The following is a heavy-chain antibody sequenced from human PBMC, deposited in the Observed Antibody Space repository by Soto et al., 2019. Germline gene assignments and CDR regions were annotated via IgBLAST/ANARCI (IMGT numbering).Heavy chain of an antibody. CDR2: ISYRVKT. Sequence: PSETLSLTCTVSGGSIRSSSFYWGWVRQPPGKGLEWIGSISYRVKTYYNPALESRVTLSVDTSKNELSLKLTSVTAADTAVYYCVRSGFGYYDTCCYPLIDQWGQGTLVTVSS. CDR3: VRSGFGYYDTCCYPLIDQ. D-gene: IGHD3-16*01. J-gene: IGHJ4*02. CDR1: GGSIRSSSFY. V-gene: IGHV4-39*01.